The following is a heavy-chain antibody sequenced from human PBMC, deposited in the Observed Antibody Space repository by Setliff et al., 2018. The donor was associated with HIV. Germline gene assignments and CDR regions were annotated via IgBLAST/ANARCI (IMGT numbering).Heavy chain of an antibody. Sequence: ASVKVSCKASGYTFTGYYMHWVRQAPGQGLEWMGWINPNSGGTNYAQEFQGRVTMTRDTSISTAYMELSRLRSDDTAVYYCAREIFPQGIVVVFDAFDIWGQGTMVTVSS. CDR2: INPNSGGT. CDR1: GYTFTGYY. V-gene: IGHV1-2*02. D-gene: IGHD3-22*01. CDR3: AREIFPQGIVVVFDAFDI. J-gene: IGHJ3*02.